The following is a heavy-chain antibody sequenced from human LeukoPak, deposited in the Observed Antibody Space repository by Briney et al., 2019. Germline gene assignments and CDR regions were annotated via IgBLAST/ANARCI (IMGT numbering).Heavy chain of an antibody. Sequence: SETLSLTCTVSGGSISSSSYYWGWIRQPPGKGLEWIGSIYYSGSTYYNPSLKSRVTTSVDTSKNQFSLKLSSVTAADTAVYYCAREVGYYYDSSGYYYGGPFDYWGQGTLVTVSS. CDR1: GGSISSSSYY. V-gene: IGHV4-39*07. J-gene: IGHJ4*02. D-gene: IGHD3-22*01. CDR2: IYYSGST. CDR3: AREVGYYYDSSGYYYGGPFDY.